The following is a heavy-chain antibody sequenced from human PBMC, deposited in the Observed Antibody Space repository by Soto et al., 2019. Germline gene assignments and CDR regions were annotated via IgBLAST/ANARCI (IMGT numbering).Heavy chain of an antibody. V-gene: IGHV4-31*03. Sequence: SETLSLTCTVSGGSISSGGYYWSWIRQHPGKALEWIGYIYYSGSTYYNPSLKSRVTISVDTSKNQFSLKLSSVTAADTAVYYCARRVWRGYSYGTGYFDYWGQGTLVTGLL. D-gene: IGHD5-18*01. J-gene: IGHJ4*02. CDR2: IYYSGST. CDR3: ARRVWRGYSYGTGYFDY. CDR1: GGSISSGGYY.